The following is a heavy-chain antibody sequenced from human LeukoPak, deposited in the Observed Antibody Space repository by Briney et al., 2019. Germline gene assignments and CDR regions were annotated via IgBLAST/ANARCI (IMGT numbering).Heavy chain of an antibody. CDR3: ARGLSVAARFDY. CDR1: GDSISSGDYY. J-gene: IGHJ4*02. CDR2: ISSSGST. Sequence: PSRTLSLTCTVSGDSISSGDYYWSWIRQPAGKGLEWIGRISSSGSTNYNPSLKSRVTISVDTSKNQFSLKLSSVTAADTAVYYCARGLSVAARFDYWGQGTLVTVSS. V-gene: IGHV4-61*02. D-gene: IGHD2-15*01.